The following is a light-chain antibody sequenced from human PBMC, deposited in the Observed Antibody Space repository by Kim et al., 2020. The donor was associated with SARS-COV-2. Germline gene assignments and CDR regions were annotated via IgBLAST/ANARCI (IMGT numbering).Light chain of an antibody. J-gene: IGLJ2*01. Sequence: SESPGQTASITCSGDKLGEKYACWYQQKPGQSPVLVIYQDNKRPSGIPERFSGSNSGNTATLTISGTQAMDEADYYCQAWDSSTAVFGGGTQLTVL. CDR1: KLGEKY. CDR2: QDN. CDR3: QAWDSSTAV. V-gene: IGLV3-1*01.